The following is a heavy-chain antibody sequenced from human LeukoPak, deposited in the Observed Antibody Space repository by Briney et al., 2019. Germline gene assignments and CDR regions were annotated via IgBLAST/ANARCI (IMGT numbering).Heavy chain of an antibody. J-gene: IGHJ4*02. Sequence: GGSLRLACAASGFTFSSYAMSWVRQAPGKGLEWVSSISNSGGRTFYTDSVKGRFTISRDNSKITLYLQMNSLRAEDTAVYYCAKSYNGYESKPDYWGQGTLVTVSS. D-gene: IGHD5-12*01. CDR1: GFTFSSYA. CDR3: AKSYNGYESKPDY. V-gene: IGHV3-23*01. CDR2: ISNSGGRT.